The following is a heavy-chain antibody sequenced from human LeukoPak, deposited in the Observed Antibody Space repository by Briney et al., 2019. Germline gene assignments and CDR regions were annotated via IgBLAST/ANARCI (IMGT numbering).Heavy chain of an antibody. Sequence: GASVKVSCKASGYTFTSYYMHWVRQAPGQGLEWMGIINPSGGSTSYAQKFQGRVTMTRDTSTSTVYMELSSLRSEDTAVYYCAREIITMVRGSPEGLGYWGQGTLVTVSS. V-gene: IGHV1-46*01. CDR2: INPSGGST. CDR3: AREIITMVRGSPEGLGY. CDR1: GYTFTSYY. D-gene: IGHD3-10*01. J-gene: IGHJ4*02.